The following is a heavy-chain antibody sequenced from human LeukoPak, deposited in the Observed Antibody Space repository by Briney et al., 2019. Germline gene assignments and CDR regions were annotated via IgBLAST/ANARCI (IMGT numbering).Heavy chain of an antibody. J-gene: IGHJ4*02. D-gene: IGHD3-9*01. CDR1: GFTFSSYA. V-gene: IGHV3-23*01. CDR2: ISGIGGST. CDR3: AKDLARKRYFDWLLFGDFDY. Sequence: PGGSLRLSCAAPGFTFSSYAMSWVRQAPGKGLEWVSAISGIGGSTYYADSVKGRFTISRDNSKNTLYLQMNSLRAEDTAVYYCAKDLARKRYFDWLLFGDFDYWGQGTLVTVSS.